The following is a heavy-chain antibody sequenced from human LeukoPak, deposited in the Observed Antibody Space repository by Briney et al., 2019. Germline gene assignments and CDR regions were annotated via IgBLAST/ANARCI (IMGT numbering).Heavy chain of an antibody. Sequence: SGGSLRLSCAASGFTFRVYYMRWIRQSPEKGLEWVSYICSSGSTIFYADSEKGRFPISREYPKHSVYLQMDTLRGEDASLLYFARRVPVVTRFSDYWGQGTLGTVSS. CDR3: ARRVPVVTRFSDY. CDR1: GFTFRVYY. V-gene: IGHV3-11*01. D-gene: IGHD4-23*01. CDR2: ICSSGSTI. J-gene: IGHJ4*02.